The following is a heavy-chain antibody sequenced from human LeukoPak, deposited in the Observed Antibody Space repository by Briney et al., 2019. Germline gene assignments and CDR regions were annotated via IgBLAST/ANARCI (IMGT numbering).Heavy chain of an antibody. CDR2: IRYDGGNK. CDR3: TRRGYYYMDV. J-gene: IGHJ6*03. V-gene: IGHV3-30*02. Sequence: GGSLRLSCAASGFTFSGYGMHWVRQAPGKGLEWVAFIRYDGGNKYYADSVKGRFTISRDNSKNTLYLQMNSLKTEDTAVYYCTRRGYYYMDVWGKGTTVTVSS. CDR1: GFTFSGYG.